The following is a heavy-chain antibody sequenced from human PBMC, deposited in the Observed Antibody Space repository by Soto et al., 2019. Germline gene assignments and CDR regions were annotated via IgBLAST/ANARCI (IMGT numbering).Heavy chain of an antibody. CDR1: GFTFSNYW. CDR3: ARGGFDSGPGRMDV. CDR2: TKSDGSGT. J-gene: IGHJ6*04. V-gene: IGHV3-74*01. Sequence: EVQLVESGGGLLQPGGSLTLSCTASGFTFSNYWMHWVRQAPGKGLVWVSRTKSDGSGTSYTDPVTGRFTISRENAYNTLYLQMSNLRAEDTAVYYCARGGFDSGPGRMDVWGNGTTVIVSS. D-gene: IGHD3-10*01.